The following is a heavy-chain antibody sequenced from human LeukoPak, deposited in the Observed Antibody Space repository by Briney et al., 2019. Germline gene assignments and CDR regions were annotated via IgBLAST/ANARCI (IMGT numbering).Heavy chain of an antibody. CDR1: GGSFSGYY. CDR3: ARGRRWFDP. V-gene: IGHV4-34*01. J-gene: IGHJ5*02. CDR2: INHSGST. D-gene: IGHD5-24*01. Sequence: SETLSLTCAVCGGSFSGYYWSWIRQPPGKGLEWIGEINHSGSTNYNPSLKSRVTISVDTSKNQFSLKLSSVTAADTAVYYCARGRRWFDPWGQGTLVTVCS.